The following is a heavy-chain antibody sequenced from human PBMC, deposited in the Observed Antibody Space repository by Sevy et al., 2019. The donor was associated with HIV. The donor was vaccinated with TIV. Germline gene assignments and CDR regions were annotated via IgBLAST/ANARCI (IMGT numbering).Heavy chain of an antibody. CDR3: ARHGGIAVATLDY. CDR2: IYYSGST. CDR1: GGSISSSTYY. Sequence: ETLSLTCTVSGGSISSSTYYWGWIRQPPGKGLEWIASIYYSGSTYYNVSLESRVTISVDMSKNQFSLRLSSVTAADTAVYYCARHGGIAVATLDYWGQRTLVTVSS. D-gene: IGHD6-19*01. V-gene: IGHV4-39*01. J-gene: IGHJ4*02.